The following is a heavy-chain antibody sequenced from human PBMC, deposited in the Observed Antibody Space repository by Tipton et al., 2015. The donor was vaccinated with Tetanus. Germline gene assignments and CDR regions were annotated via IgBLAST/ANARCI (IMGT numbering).Heavy chain of an antibody. CDR1: GGSFSGYY. CDR3: ARRRTLWFGELLFVPPYYFDY. J-gene: IGHJ4*02. D-gene: IGHD3-10*01. V-gene: IGHV4-34*01. Sequence: LRLSCAVYGGSFSGYYWSWIRQPPGKGLEWIGEINHSGSTNYNPSLKSRVTISVDTSKNRFSLKLSSVTAADTAVYYCARRRTLWFGELLFVPPYYFDYWGQGTLVTVSS. CDR2: INHSGST.